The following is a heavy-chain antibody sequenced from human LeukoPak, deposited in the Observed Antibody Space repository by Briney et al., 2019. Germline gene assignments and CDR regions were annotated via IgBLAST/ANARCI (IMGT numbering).Heavy chain of an antibody. J-gene: IGHJ6*03. V-gene: IGHV1-2*02. D-gene: IGHD1-26*01. CDR1: GYTFTGYY. CDR3: ARDTWSEVGAPVMDV. Sequence: ASVTVSCKASGYTFTGYYMHWVRQAPGQGLEWMGWINPNSGGTNYAQKFQGRVTMTRDTSISTAYMELNRLRSDDTAVYYCARDTWSEVGAPVMDVWGKGTTVTVSS. CDR2: INPNSGGT.